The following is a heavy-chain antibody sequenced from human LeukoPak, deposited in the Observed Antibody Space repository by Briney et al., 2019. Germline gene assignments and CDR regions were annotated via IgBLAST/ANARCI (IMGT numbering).Heavy chain of an antibody. J-gene: IGHJ3*02. V-gene: IGHV5-51*01. CDR2: IYPGDSDT. CDR1: GYSFTSYW. D-gene: IGHD3-22*01. Sequence: GKSLKISCKGSGYSFTSYWIGWVRQMPGKGLEWMGIIYPGDSDTRYSPSFQGQVTISADKSISTAYLQWSSLKASDTAMYYCARTYYDSSGYYPGVWAFDIWGQGTMVTVSS. CDR3: ARTYYDSSGYYPGVWAFDI.